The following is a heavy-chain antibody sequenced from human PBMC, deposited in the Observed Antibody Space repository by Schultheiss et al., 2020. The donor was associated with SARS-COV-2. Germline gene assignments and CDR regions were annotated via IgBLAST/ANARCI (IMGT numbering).Heavy chain of an antibody. CDR1: GGSISSYY. CDR2: IYYSGST. J-gene: IGHJ6*03. V-gene: IGHV4-59*12. Sequence: SETLSLTCTVSGGSISSYYWSWIRQPPGKGLEWIGYIYYSGSTYYNPSLKSRVTISIGTSERQSSLNLNSVAAADTAVYYCARDVQQQLLYYYMDVWGKGTTVTVSS. D-gene: IGHD6-13*01. CDR3: ARDVQQQLLYYYMDV.